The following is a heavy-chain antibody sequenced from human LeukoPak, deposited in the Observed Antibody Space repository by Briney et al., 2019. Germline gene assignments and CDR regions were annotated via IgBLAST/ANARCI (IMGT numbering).Heavy chain of an antibody. V-gene: IGHV3-53*01. CDR2: IYSGGST. CDR3: ARGQVVTSEYYFDY. CDR1: GFAFSSYG. Sequence: GGSLRLSCAASGFAFSSYGMHWVRQAPGKGLEWVSVIYSGGSTYYADSVKGRFTISRDNSKNTPYLQMNSLRAEDTAVYYCARGQVVTSEYYFDYWGQGTLVTVSS. D-gene: IGHD3-22*01. J-gene: IGHJ4*02.